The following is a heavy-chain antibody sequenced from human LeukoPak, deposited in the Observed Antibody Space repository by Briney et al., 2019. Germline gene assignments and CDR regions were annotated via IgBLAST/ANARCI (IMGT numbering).Heavy chain of an antibody. CDR3: AVSLTTGGIFDY. CDR1: GFTFSNIW. V-gene: IGHV3-7*02. D-gene: IGHD1/OR15-1a*01. J-gene: IGHJ4*02. CDR2: IKHDGSET. Sequence: GGSLRLSCAASGFTFSNIWMSWVRQAPGKGLEWVANIKHDGSETNYVDSVKGRFTISRDNAKNSLHLQMNSLRAEDTAVYYCAVSLTTGGIFDYWGQGTLVTVSS.